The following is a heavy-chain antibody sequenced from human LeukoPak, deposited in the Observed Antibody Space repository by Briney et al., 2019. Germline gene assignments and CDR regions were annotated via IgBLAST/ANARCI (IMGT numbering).Heavy chain of an antibody. J-gene: IGHJ4*02. D-gene: IGHD3-9*01. V-gene: IGHV4-61*02. CDR2: IYTSGST. CDR3: ARDKARLTGYYHFDY. CDR1: GGSISSGSYY. Sequence: SQTLSLTCTVSGGSISSGSYYWSWIRQPAGKGLEWIGRIYTSGSTNYNPSLKSRVTISVDTSKNQFSLKLSSVTAADTAVYYCARDKARLTGYYHFDYWGQGTLVTVSS.